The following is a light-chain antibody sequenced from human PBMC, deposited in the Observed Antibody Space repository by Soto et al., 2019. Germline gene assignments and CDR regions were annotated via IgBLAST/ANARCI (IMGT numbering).Light chain of an antibody. J-gene: IGLJ1*01. CDR1: SSDVGTYNL. Sequence: QSPPTQPASVSGSPAQSSTISCTGTSSDVGTYNLVSWYQQYPGKAPKLLIYEVSQWPSGISDRFSGSKSGNTASLTISGLQAEDEADYYCCSYAGSNWGYVFGTGNKVTV. V-gene: IGLV2-23*02. CDR3: CSYAGSNWGYV. CDR2: EVS.